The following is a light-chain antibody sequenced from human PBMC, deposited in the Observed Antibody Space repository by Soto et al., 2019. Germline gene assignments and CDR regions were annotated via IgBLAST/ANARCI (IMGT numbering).Light chain of an antibody. Sequence: QSALTQPPSASGSPGQSVTISCTGTSSEVGGYNYVSWNQQYPGRAHKLMIYEVTKRPSGVPDRFPGSKSGNTASLTVSGLQAEDEADYYCSSYAASNNFYFVFGGGTKVTVL. CDR1: SSEVGGYNY. J-gene: IGLJ3*02. CDR3: SSYAASNNFYFV. V-gene: IGLV2-8*01. CDR2: EVT.